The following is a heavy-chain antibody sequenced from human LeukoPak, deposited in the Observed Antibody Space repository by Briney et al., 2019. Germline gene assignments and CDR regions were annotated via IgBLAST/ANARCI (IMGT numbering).Heavy chain of an antibody. CDR3: ARGNVYYYGMDV. CDR2: IDSGGRT. CDR1: GFTFSSYA. D-gene: IGHD4-11*01. J-gene: IGHJ6*02. V-gene: IGHV3-53*01. Sequence: PGGPLRLSCAASGFTFSSYAMSWVRQAPGKGLEWVTVIDSGGRTHYADSVKGRFTISRDNSKNTLYLQMNSLRAEDTAVYYCARGNVYYYGMDVWGQGTTVTVSS.